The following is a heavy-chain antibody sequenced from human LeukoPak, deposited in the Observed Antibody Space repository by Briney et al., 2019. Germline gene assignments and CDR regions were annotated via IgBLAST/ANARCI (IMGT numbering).Heavy chain of an antibody. J-gene: IGHJ3*02. CDR2: IYYSGSFFYSGST. Sequence: PSETLSLTCTVSGGSISSSTYYWGWIRQPPGKGLEWIGSIYYSGSFFYSGSTYYNPSLKSRVTVSVDTSKNQFSLKLSSVTAADTAVYYCARDKVNGSGFPVDAFDIWGQGTMVTVSS. CDR1: GGSISSSTYY. CDR3: ARDKVNGSGFPVDAFDI. V-gene: IGHV4-39*07. D-gene: IGHD3-22*01.